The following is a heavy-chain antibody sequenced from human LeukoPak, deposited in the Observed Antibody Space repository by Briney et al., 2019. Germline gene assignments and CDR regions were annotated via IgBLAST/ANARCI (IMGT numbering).Heavy chain of an antibody. J-gene: IGHJ1*01. Sequence: PSETLSLTCTVSGYSISSGYYWGWIRQPPGKGLEWIGSMYYSGSTSYNPSLKSRVTISVDTSKNQFSLKLSSVTAADTAVYYCARHGTYYGNFQHWGQGTLVTVSS. CDR2: MYYSGST. D-gene: IGHD1-26*01. V-gene: IGHV4-38-2*02. CDR1: GYSISSGYY. CDR3: ARHGTYYGNFQH.